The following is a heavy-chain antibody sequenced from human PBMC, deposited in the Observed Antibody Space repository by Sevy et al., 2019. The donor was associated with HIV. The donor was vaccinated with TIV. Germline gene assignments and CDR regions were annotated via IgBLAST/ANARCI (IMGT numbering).Heavy chain of an antibody. Sequence: GSLRLSCAASGFAFYDYSMSWIRQAPGKGLEWVATLSFGCGKINYADSVKGRFTISRDNSKNSFYLQMDNLSVEDTALYYCAREGCTRPHDYWGQGTRVTVSS. J-gene: IGHJ4*02. CDR3: AREGCTRPHDY. CDR2: LSFGCGKI. D-gene: IGHD2-8*01. V-gene: IGHV3-23*01. CDR1: GFAFYDYS.